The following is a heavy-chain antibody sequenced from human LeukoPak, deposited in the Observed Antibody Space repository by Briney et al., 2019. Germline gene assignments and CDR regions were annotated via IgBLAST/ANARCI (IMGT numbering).Heavy chain of an antibody. V-gene: IGHV1-18*04. CDR3: ASHPTSGRWEQWLGLDY. Sequence: ASVKVSCKASGYTFTSYGISWVRQAPGQGLEWMGWISAYNGNTNYAQKFQGRVTITRDTSASTAYMELSSLRSEDTAVYYCASHPTSGRWEQWLGLDYWGQGTLVTVSS. CDR2: ISAYNGNT. D-gene: IGHD6-19*01. J-gene: IGHJ4*02. CDR1: GYTFTSYG.